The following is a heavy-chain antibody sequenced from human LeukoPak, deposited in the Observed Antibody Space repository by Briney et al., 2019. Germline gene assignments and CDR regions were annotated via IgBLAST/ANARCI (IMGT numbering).Heavy chain of an antibody. CDR1: GFTFSSYA. J-gene: IGHJ4*02. D-gene: IGHD3-10*01. V-gene: IGHV3-30-3*01. Sequence: PGGSLRLSCAASGFTFSSYAMHWVRQAPGKGLEWVAVISYDGSNKYYADSVKGRFTISRDNSKNTLYLQMNSLRAEDTAVYYCARDIDGSGSYDYWGQGTLVTVSS. CDR2: ISYDGSNK. CDR3: ARDIDGSGSYDY.